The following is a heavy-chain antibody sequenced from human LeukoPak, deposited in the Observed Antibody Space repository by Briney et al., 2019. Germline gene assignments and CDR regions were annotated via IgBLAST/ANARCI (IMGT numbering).Heavy chain of an antibody. Sequence: ASVTVSCKASGYTFTSYGISWVRQAPGQGLEWMGWISAYNGNTNYAQKLQGRVTVTTDTSTSTAYMELRSLRSDDTAVYYCARGRYCSGGSCPYYYYYGMDVWGQGTTVTVSS. D-gene: IGHD2-15*01. J-gene: IGHJ6*02. V-gene: IGHV1-18*01. CDR3: ARGRYCSGGSCPYYYYYGMDV. CDR2: ISAYNGNT. CDR1: GYTFTSYG.